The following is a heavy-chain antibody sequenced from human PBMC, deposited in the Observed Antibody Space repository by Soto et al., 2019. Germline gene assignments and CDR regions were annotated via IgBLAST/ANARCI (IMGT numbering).Heavy chain of an antibody. CDR1: GYIFTNYA. J-gene: IGHJ6*02. CDR3: ARDGRAFSIFGETMDV. V-gene: IGHV1-18*01. CDR2: ISAYNGDT. D-gene: IGHD3-3*01. Sequence: VHLLQSGGEVKKPGASVKVSCKTSGYIFTNYAINWVRQAPGQGLEWMGWISAYNGDTKYAQRFQGRLTVTTDSSTTTAYMELGSLRSDDTAVYYCARDGRAFSIFGETMDVWGQGTTVTVSS.